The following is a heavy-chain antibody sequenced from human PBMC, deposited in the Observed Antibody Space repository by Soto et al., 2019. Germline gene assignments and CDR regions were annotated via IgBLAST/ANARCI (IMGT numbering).Heavy chain of an antibody. CDR1: GYTFTSYG. D-gene: IGHD1-1*01. CDR3: ARGRYGDS. V-gene: IGHV1-18*01. J-gene: IGHJ4*02. Sequence: QVHLVQSGAEVKKPGASVKVSCKGSGYTFTSYGITWVRQAPGQGLEWMGWISAHNGNTNYAQKLQGRVTVTRDTSTSTAYLELRSVRSVDTAVDFCARGRYGDSWGQGDLVTVSS. CDR2: ISAHNGNT.